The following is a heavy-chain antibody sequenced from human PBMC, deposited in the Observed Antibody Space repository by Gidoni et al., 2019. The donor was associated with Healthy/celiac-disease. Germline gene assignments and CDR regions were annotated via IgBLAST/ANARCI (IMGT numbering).Heavy chain of an antibody. CDR1: GFTFSSYA. V-gene: IGHV3-23*01. CDR3: AKDKSMGYSYASGYFDY. CDR2: ISGSGGST. J-gene: IGHJ4*02. D-gene: IGHD5-18*01. Sequence: EVQLLESGGGLVQPGGSLRLSCAASGFTFSSYAMSWVRQAPGKGLEWVSAISGSGGSTYYADSVKGRFTISRDNSKNTLYLQMNSLRAEDTAVYYCAKDKSMGYSYASGYFDYWGQGTLVTVSS.